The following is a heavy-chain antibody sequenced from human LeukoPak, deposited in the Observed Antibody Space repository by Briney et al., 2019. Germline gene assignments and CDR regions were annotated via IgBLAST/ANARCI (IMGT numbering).Heavy chain of an antibody. CDR1: GYSISSGYY. CDR2: IYHSGST. CDR3: ARGPLGRVGVAFDI. Sequence: SETLSLTCTVSGYSISSGYYWGWIRQPPGKGLEWIGSIYHSGSTYYNPSLKGRVTISVDTSKNQFSLKLSSVTAADTAVYYCARGPLGRVGVAFDIWGQGTMVTVSS. J-gene: IGHJ3*02. D-gene: IGHD7-27*01. V-gene: IGHV4-38-2*02.